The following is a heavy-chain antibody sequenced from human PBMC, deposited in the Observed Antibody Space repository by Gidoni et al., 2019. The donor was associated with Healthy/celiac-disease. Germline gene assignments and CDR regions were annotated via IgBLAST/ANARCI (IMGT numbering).Heavy chain of an antibody. V-gene: IGHV5-51*01. CDR2: IYPGDSDT. CDR1: GYSFTSYW. Sequence: EVQLVQSGAAVKKPGESLKISCKGSGYSFTSYWIGWVRQMPGKGLEWMGIIYPGDSDTRYSPSFQGQVTISADKSISTAYLQWSSLKASDTAMYYCARRYSSSWYGDAFDIWGQGTMVTVSS. CDR3: ARRYSSSWYGDAFDI. J-gene: IGHJ3*02. D-gene: IGHD6-13*01.